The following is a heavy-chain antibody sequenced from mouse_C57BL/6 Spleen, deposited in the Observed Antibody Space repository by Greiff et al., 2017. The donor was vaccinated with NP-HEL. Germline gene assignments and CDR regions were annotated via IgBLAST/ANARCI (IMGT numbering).Heavy chain of an antibody. CDR3: ARENYSNYGWYFDV. D-gene: IGHD2-5*01. CDR2: IYPGSGNT. Sequence: VQLQQSGAELVRPGASVKLSCKASGYTFTDYYINWVKQRPGQGLEWIARIYPGSGNTYYNEKFKGKATLTAEKSSSTAYMQLSSLTSEDSAVYFCARENYSNYGWYFDVWGTGTTVTVSS. CDR1: GYTFTDYY. V-gene: IGHV1-76*01. J-gene: IGHJ1*03.